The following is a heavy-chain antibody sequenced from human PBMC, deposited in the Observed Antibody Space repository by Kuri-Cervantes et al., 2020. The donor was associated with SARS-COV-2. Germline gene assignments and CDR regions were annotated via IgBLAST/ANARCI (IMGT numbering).Heavy chain of an antibody. D-gene: IGHD3-22*01. CDR2: ISGSGGST. CDR1: GFTFSSYA. J-gene: IGHJ3*02. V-gene: IGHV3-23*01. Sequence: GESLKISCAASGFTFSSYAMSWVRQAPGKGLEWVSAISGSGGSTYYADSAKGRFTISRDNSKNTLYLQMNSLRAEDTAVYYCANLQWLLIDDAFDIWGQGTMVTVSS. CDR3: ANLQWLLIDDAFDI.